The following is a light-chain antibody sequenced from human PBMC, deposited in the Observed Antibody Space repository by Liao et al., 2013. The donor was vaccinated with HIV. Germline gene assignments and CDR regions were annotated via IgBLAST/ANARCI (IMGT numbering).Light chain of an antibody. CDR2: YDS. CDR3: QVWDSGSGHLV. V-gene: IGLV3-21*04. J-gene: IGLJ2*01. Sequence: SYVLTQPPSVSVAPGKTARITCGGNNLGSKSVHWYQQKPGQAPILVIYYDSDRPSGIPERFSGSNFENTATLTISRVEAGDEADYYCQVWDSGSGHLVFGGGTKLTVL. CDR1: NLGSKS.